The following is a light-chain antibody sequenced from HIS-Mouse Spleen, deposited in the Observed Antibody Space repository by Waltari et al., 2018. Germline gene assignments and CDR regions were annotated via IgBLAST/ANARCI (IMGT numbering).Light chain of an antibody. J-gene: IGLJ3*02. CDR3: YSAADNNLV. CDR1: VLAKKY. Sequence: SYELTQPSSVSVSPGQTARITCSGDVLAKKYARWFQQKPGQAPVLVIYKDSERPSGTTVTLTISGAQVEDKADYYCYSAADNNLVFGGGTKLTVL. CDR2: KDS. V-gene: IGLV3-27*01.